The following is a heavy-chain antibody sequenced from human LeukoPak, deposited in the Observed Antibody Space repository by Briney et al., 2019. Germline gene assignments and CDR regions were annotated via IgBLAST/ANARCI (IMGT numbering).Heavy chain of an antibody. V-gene: IGHV4-59*01. Sequence: SETLSLTCTVSGGSISSYYWSWIRQPPGKGLEWIGYIYYSGSTNYNPSLKSRVTISVDTSKNQFSLKLSSVTAADTAVYYCARFGVSSIAEDYWGQGTLVTVSS. CDR2: IYYSGST. D-gene: IGHD6-6*01. J-gene: IGHJ4*02. CDR1: GGSISSYY. CDR3: ARFGVSSIAEDY.